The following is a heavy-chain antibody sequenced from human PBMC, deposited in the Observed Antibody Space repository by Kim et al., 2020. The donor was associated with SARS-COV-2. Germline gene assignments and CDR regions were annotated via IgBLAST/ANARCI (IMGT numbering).Heavy chain of an antibody. CDR2: IYYSGST. CDR3: ARGVDCSSTSCYLYYYYYYYMDV. CDR1: GGSISSYY. V-gene: IGHV4-59*01. Sequence: SETLSLTCTVSGGSISSYYWSWIRQPPGKGLEWIGYIYYSGSTNYNPSLKSRVTISVDTSKNQFSLKLSSVTAADTAVYYCARGVDCSSTSCYLYYYYYYYMDVWGKGTTVTVSS. J-gene: IGHJ6*03. D-gene: IGHD2-2*01.